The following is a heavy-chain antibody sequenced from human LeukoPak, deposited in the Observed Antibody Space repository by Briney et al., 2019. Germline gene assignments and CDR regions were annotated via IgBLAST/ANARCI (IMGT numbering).Heavy chain of an antibody. CDR2: ISGSSSYT. J-gene: IGHJ4*02. V-gene: IGHV3-11*06. Sequence: GGSLRLSCAASGFTFSDYYMSWIRQAPGKGLEWISFISGSSSYTNYADSVKGRFTISRDNTKNSLYLQMNNLRAEDTAVYYCARGGADYVIGYWGQGTLVTVSS. CDR3: ARGGADYVIGY. CDR1: GFTFSDYY. D-gene: IGHD4-17*01.